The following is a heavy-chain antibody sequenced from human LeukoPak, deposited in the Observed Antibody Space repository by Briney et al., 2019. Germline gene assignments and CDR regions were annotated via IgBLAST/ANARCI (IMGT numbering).Heavy chain of an antibody. CDR1: GSIFTSYW. Sequence: GESLQISCKGSGSIFTSYWIGWVRQLPGKGLEWMGIIYPGDSDTRYSPSFQGQVIISVDKSISTAYLQWSSLKGSDTAMYYCARHMYYFDYTGYYPLDYWGQGTLVTVSS. CDR2: IYPGDSDT. V-gene: IGHV5-51*01. CDR3: ARHMYYFDYTGYYPLDY. J-gene: IGHJ4*02. D-gene: IGHD3-22*01.